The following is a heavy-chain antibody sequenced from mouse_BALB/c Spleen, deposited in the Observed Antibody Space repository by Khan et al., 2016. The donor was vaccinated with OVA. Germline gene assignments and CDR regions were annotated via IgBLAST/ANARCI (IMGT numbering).Heavy chain of an antibody. V-gene: IGHV2-2*01. CDR1: GFSLITYG. J-gene: IGHJ3*01. Sequence: VQLKQSGPGLVQPSQSLSITCTVSGFSLITYGVHWVRQSPGKGLEWLGVIWSDGSTDYNAAFISRLSITKDNSKSQVFFKMNSLQADDTAIYYCASNSYRYDFTYGGRGTLVTVSA. D-gene: IGHD2-12*01. CDR3: ASNSYRYDFTY. CDR2: IWSDGST.